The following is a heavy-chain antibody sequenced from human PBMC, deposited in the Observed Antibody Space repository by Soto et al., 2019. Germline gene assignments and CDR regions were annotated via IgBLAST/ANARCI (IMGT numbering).Heavy chain of an antibody. V-gene: IGHV1-69*02. Sequence: QVQLVQSGAEVKKPGSSVKVSCKASGGTFSSYTISWVRQAPGQGFEWMGRIIPILGIANYAQKFQGRVTITADKSTSTAYMELSSLRSEDTAVYYCARAAGYGDYVLGYWGQGTLVTVSS. CDR2: IIPILGIA. CDR1: GGTFSSYT. D-gene: IGHD4-17*01. J-gene: IGHJ4*02. CDR3: ARAAGYGDYVLGY.